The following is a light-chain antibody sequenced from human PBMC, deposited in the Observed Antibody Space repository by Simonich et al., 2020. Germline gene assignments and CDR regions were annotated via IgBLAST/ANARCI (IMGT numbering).Light chain of an antibody. CDR2: WAS. CDR1: QSVLYSSNNKNY. CDR3: QQYYSTPYT. Sequence: DIVMTQSPDSLAVSLGARATINCKSSQSVLYSSNNKNYLAWYQQKPGQPPKMIIYWASTRESGVPDRFSGSGSGTDVTLTISSLQAEDVAVYYCQQYYSTPYTFGQGTKLEIK. V-gene: IGKV4-1*01. J-gene: IGKJ2*01.